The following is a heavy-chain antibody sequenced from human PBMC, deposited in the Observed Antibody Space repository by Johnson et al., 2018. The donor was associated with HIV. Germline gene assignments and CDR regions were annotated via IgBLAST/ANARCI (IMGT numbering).Heavy chain of an antibody. Sequence: MQLVESGGGVVQPGRSLRLSCAASGFTFSSYAMHWVRQAPGKGLEWVSGISWNGGSAAYADSVKGRFTISRDNAKNSLYLQMTTLRAEDTAVYYCARGAPDYYDIWGQGTMVTVSS. CDR1: GFTFSSYA. V-gene: IGHV3-20*04. J-gene: IGHJ3*02. D-gene: IGHD3-10*01. CDR3: ARGAPDYYDI. CDR2: ISWNGGSA.